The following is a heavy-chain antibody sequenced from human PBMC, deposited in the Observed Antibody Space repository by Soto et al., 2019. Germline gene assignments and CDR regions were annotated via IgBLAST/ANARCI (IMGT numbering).Heavy chain of an antibody. CDR3: ARDRSYYYDSSGYPFDF. CDR1: GYTFGIYG. J-gene: IGHJ4*02. V-gene: IGHV1-18*01. D-gene: IGHD3-22*01. CDR2: ISADNGDT. Sequence: ASVKVSCKASGYTFGIYGISWVRQVPGKGPEWMGWISADNGDTKYAQRMQGRVTMTTDTATSTAYMGLRSLRSDDTAVYYCARDRSYYYDSSGYPFDFWGQGSLVTVSS.